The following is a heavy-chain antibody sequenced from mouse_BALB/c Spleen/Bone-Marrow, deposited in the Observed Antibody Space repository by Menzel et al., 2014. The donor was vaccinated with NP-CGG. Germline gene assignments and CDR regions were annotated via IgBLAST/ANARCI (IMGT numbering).Heavy chain of an antibody. D-gene: IGHD2-4*01. V-gene: IGHV1-52*01. Sequence: VQLQQSGAELVRPGASVKLSCKASGYTFTSYWMNWVKQRPEQGLEWIGRIDPYDSETHYNQKFKDKAILTVDKSSSTADMQLSSLTAEDAAVYYCARGRDYDVFSYWGQGTLVTGAA. J-gene: IGHJ3*01. CDR2: IDPYDSET. CDR1: GYTFTSYW. CDR3: ARGRDYDVFSY.